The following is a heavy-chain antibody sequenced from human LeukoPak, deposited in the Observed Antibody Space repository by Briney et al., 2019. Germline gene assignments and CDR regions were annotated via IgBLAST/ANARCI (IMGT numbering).Heavy chain of an antibody. D-gene: IGHD3-10*01. CDR1: GFTFSDYW. CDR3: ARAGSFRFDY. CDR2: INTDGSTI. Sequence: PGGSLRLSCAASGFTFSDYWLHWVRQAPGKGLVRVSRINTDGSTINYAGSVKGRFTISRDDAKNTLYLQMNDLRVEDTAVYYCARAGSFRFDYWGQGTLVTVSS. V-gene: IGHV3-74*01. J-gene: IGHJ4*02.